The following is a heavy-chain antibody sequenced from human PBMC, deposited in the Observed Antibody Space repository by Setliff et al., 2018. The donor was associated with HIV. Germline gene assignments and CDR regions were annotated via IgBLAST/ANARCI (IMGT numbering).Heavy chain of an antibody. J-gene: IGHJ4*02. CDR1: GYIFTDFY. Sequence: KVSCKTSGYIFTDFYIHWVKQAPGKGLEWLGRIDPEDGETMYAEKFQGRVTITADTSTDIAYMGLSSLRSEDTAVYYCATPITSPTGVDYWGQGTLVTVSS. V-gene: IGHV1-69-2*01. D-gene: IGHD1-20*01. CDR3: ATPITSPTGVDY. CDR2: IDPEDGET.